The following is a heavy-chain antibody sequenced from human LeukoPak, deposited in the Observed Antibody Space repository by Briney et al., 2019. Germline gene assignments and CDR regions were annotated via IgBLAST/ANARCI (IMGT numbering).Heavy chain of an antibody. J-gene: IGHJ4*02. Sequence: GGSLRLSCAASGFTFSSYAMSWVRQAPGKGLEWVSAISGSGGSTYYADSVKGRFTISRDNSKNTLYLQMNSLRAEDTAVYYCAKDRGLGYYDSSGYDLSGAFDYWGQGTLVTVSS. CDR1: GFTFSSYA. CDR2: ISGSGGST. V-gene: IGHV3-23*01. CDR3: AKDRGLGYYDSSGYDLSGAFDY. D-gene: IGHD3-22*01.